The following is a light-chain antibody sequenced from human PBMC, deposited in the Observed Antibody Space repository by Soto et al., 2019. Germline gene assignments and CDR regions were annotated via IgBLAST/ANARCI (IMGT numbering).Light chain of an antibody. Sequence: EIVLTQSPGTLSLSPGESATLSCRASQSVSSNYLAWYQQKPGQAPRLLIYGASSRAIDIPDRFSGSGSGADFTLTISRLEPEDFAVYYCQQYGSSPRTFGQGTKVEIK. CDR2: GAS. J-gene: IGKJ1*01. CDR3: QQYGSSPRT. CDR1: QSVSSNY. V-gene: IGKV3-20*01.